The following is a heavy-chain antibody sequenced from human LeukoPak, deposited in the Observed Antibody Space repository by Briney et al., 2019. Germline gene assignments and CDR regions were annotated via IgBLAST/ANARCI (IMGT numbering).Heavy chain of an antibody. CDR2: IYTSGST. CDR1: GGSISSYY. Sequence: KSSETLSLTCTVSGGSISSYYWSWIRQPAGKGLEWIGRIYTSGSTNYNPSLKSQVTMSVDTSKNQFSLKLSSVTAADTAVYYCARVHDFWSGPNWFDPWGQGTLVTVSS. D-gene: IGHD3-3*01. V-gene: IGHV4-4*07. CDR3: ARVHDFWSGPNWFDP. J-gene: IGHJ5*02.